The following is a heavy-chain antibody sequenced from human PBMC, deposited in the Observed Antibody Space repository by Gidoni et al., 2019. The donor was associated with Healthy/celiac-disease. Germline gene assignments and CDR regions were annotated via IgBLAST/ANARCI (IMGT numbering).Heavy chain of an antibody. CDR3: ARGGYYGDYVNYFDY. CDR2: IYYMGST. V-gene: IGHV4-59*01. J-gene: IGHJ4*02. CDR1: GGSISSYY. D-gene: IGHD4-17*01. Sequence: QVQLQESGPGLVKPSETLSLTCTVSGGSISSYYWSWIRQPPGKGLEWIGYIYYMGSTNYNPSLKSRVTISVDTSKNQFSLKLSSVTAADTAVYYCARGGYYGDYVNYFDYWGQGTLVTVSS.